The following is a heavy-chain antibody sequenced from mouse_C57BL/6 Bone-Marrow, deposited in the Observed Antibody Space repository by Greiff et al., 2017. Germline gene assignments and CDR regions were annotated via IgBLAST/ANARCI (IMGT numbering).Heavy chain of an antibody. V-gene: IGHV1-59*01. CDR2: IDPSDSYT. CDR3: ARTYWDMDY. Sequence: VQLQQPGAEPVRPGTSVKLSCKASGYTFTSYWMHWVKQRPGQGLEWIGVIDPSDSYTNYNQKFKGKATLTVDTSSSTAYMQLSSLTSEDSAVYYCARTYWDMDYWGQGATVTVSS. J-gene: IGHJ4*01. D-gene: IGHD4-1*01. CDR1: GYTFTSYW.